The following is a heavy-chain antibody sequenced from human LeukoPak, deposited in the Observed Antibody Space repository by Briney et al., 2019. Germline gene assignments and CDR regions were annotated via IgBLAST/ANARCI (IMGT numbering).Heavy chain of an antibody. J-gene: IGHJ4*02. CDR1: GFTFDDYA. V-gene: IGHV3-9*01. Sequence: GRSLRLSCAASGFTFDDYAMHWVRQAPGKGLEWVSGISWNSGSIGYADSVKGRFTISRDNAKNSLYLQMNSLRAEDTALYYCAKDRSHILTGFDYWGQGTLVTVSS. CDR3: AKDRSHILTGFDY. D-gene: IGHD3-9*01. CDR2: ISWNSGSI.